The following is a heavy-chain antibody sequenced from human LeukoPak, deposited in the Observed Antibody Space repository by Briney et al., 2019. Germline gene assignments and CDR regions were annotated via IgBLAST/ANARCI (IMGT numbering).Heavy chain of an antibody. CDR1: GGSISSSSYY. Sequence: SETLSLTCTVSGGSISSSSYYWGWIRQPPGKGLEWIGSIYYSGSTYYNPSLKSRVTISVDTSKNQFSLKLSSVTAADTAVYYCARKGGQWLRLYPAYFDYWGQGTLVTVSS. CDR2: IYYSGST. V-gene: IGHV4-39*01. D-gene: IGHD5-12*01. CDR3: ARKGGQWLRLYPAYFDY. J-gene: IGHJ4*02.